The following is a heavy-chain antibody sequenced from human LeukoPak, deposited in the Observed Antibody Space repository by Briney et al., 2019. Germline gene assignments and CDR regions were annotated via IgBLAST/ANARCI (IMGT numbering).Heavy chain of an antibody. CDR2: IYYRGST. Sequence: SETLFLTCTVSGGSISNYHWSWIRQPPGKGLGWIGYIYYRGSTKYNPSLESRVTISVDMSKNQFSLKLNSVTAADTAVYYCVRVQADGHSDIWGQGTMVTVSS. D-gene: IGHD5-24*01. CDR1: GGSISNYH. CDR3: VRVQADGHSDI. J-gene: IGHJ3*02. V-gene: IGHV4-59*01.